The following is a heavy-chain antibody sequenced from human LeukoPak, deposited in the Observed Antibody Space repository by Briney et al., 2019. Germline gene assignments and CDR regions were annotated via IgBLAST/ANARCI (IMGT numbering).Heavy chain of an antibody. V-gene: IGHV3-30*18. CDR1: GFTFSSYG. CDR3: AKGGGQEWLRLWHYYYCGMDV. D-gene: IGHD5-12*01. CDR2: ISYDGSNK. J-gene: IGHJ6*02. Sequence: GGSLRLSCAASGFTFSSYGMHWVRQAPGKGLEWVAVISYDGSNKYYADSVKGRFTISRDNSKHTLYLQMNSLRAEDTAVYYCAKGGGQEWLRLWHYYYCGMDVWGQGTTVTVS.